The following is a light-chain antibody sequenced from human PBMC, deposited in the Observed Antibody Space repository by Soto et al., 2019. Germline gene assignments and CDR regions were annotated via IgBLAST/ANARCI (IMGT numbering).Light chain of an antibody. J-gene: IGLJ1*01. CDR3: CSYTSSSTYV. CDR1: SSDVGGYNY. CDR2: EVS. Sequence: ALTQPASVSGSPGQSITISCTGTSSDVGGYNYVSWYQQHPGKAPKLMIYEVSNRPSGVSNRFSGSKSRNTASLTISGLQAEDEADYYCCSYTSSSTYVFGTGTKVTVL. V-gene: IGLV2-14*01.